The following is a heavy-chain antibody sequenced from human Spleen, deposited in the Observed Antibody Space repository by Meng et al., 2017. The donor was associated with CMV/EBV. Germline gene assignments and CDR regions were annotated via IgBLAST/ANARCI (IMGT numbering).Heavy chain of an antibody. CDR1: GYTFTSYY. CDR2: INPSGGST. V-gene: IGHV1-46*01. Sequence: CKASGYTFTSYYMHWVRQAPGQGLEWMGIINPSGGSTSYAQKFQGRVTMTRDTSTSTVYMELSSLRSEDMAVYYCARAFHGSYYFFDYWGQGTLVTVSS. J-gene: IGHJ4*02. CDR3: ARAFHGSYYFFDY. D-gene: IGHD1-26*01.